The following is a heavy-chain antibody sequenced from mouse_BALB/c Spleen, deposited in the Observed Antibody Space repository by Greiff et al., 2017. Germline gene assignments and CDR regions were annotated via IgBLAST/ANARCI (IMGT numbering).Heavy chain of an antibody. V-gene: IGHV5-6-5*01. CDR3: ARADYDYDWFAY. Sequence: EVQGVESGGGLVKPGGSLKLSCAASGFTFSSYAMSWVRQTPEKRLEWVASISSGGSTYYPDSVKGRFTISRDNARNILYLQMSSLRSEDTAMYYCARADYDYDWFAYWGQGTLVTVSA. CDR2: ISSGGST. CDR1: GFTFSSYA. J-gene: IGHJ3*01. D-gene: IGHD2-4*01.